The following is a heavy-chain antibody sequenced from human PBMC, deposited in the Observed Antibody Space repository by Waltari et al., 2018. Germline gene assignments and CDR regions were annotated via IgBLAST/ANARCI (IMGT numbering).Heavy chain of an antibody. D-gene: IGHD6-13*01. V-gene: IGHV4-34*01. CDR1: GGSFGGYY. CDR2: INHSGST. CDR3: ARDSSSWYGNWFDP. Sequence: QVQLQQWGAGLLKPSETLSLTCAVYGGSFGGYYWSWIRQPPGKGLEWIGEINHSGSTNYNPSLKSRVTISVDTSKNQFSLKLSSVTAADTAVYYCARDSSSWYGNWFDPWGQGTLVTVSS. J-gene: IGHJ5*02.